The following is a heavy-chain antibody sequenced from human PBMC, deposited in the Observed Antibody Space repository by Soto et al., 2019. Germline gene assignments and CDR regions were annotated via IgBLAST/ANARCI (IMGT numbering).Heavy chain of an antibody. CDR3: ARGDGDYNWGGYNWFDP. CDR1: GVSINSGGYY. Sequence: QVQLQESGPGLVKPSQTLSLTCTVSGVSINSGGYYWSWIRQHPGKGLEWIGYIYYSGSTFYNPSLKRRVTISVDTSKNQFSLKLSSVTVADTALYYCARGDGDYNWGGYNWFDPWGQGTPVTVSS. V-gene: IGHV4-31*03. J-gene: IGHJ5*02. CDR2: IYYSGST. D-gene: IGHD3-16*01.